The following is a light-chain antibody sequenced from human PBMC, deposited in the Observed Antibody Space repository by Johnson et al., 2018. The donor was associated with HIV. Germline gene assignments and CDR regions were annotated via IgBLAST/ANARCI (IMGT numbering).Light chain of an antibody. J-gene: IGLJ1*01. CDR2: RNN. Sequence: QPVLTQPPSASGTPGQRVTISCSGSSSNIGSNTVNWYQQLPGTAPKLLIYRNNQRPSGVPDRFSGSKSGTSASLAISGLQAEDEADYYCAAWDDSLNGLYVFGTGTKVTGL. CDR3: AAWDDSLNGLYV. V-gene: IGLV1-44*01. CDR1: SSNIGSNT.